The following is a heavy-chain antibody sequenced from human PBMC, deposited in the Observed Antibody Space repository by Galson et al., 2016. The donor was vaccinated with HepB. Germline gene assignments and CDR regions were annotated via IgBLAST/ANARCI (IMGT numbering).Heavy chain of an antibody. Sequence: ETLSLTCTVSGDFINGYYWAWIRQPPGRGLEYLGHISHTGATSYNPSLNSRLTMSVDTSKNQFSLRLSSMTVADTDVYYCARHGRRLLMCLYVWGQGPTSTVSS. CDR2: ISHTGAT. CDR1: GDFINGYY. D-gene: IGHD2-15*01. J-gene: IGHJ6*02. CDR3: ARHGRRLLMCLYV. V-gene: IGHV4-59*08.